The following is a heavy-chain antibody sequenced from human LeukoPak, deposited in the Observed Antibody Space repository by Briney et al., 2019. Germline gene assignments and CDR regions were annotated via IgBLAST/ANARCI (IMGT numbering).Heavy chain of an antibody. V-gene: IGHV3-30*18. J-gene: IGHJ4*02. Sequence: GGSLRLSCAASGFSFSSHGMHWVRQAPGKGLEWVAGISYDGSNKYYADSVKGRFTISRDNSKNTLYLQMNSLRAEDTAVYYCAKEQWDSSGYPYDYWGQGTLVTVSS. CDR1: GFSFSSHG. CDR2: ISYDGSNK. D-gene: IGHD3-22*01. CDR3: AKEQWDSSGYPYDY.